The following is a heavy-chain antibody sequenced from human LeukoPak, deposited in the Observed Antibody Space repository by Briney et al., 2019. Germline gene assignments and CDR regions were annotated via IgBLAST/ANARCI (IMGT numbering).Heavy chain of an antibody. CDR3: ARGSAFLYAFDI. CDR1: GGSFSGYY. CDR2: INRSGST. Sequence: SETLSLTCAVYGGSFSGYYWSWIRQPPGKGLEWIGEINRSGSTNYNPSLKSRVTISVDTSKNQFSLKLSSVTAADTAVYYCARGSAFLYAFDIWGQGTMVTVSS. V-gene: IGHV4-34*01. J-gene: IGHJ3*02.